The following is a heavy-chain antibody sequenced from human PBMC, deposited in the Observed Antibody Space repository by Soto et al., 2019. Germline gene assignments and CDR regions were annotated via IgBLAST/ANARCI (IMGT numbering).Heavy chain of an antibody. V-gene: IGHV3-23*01. Sequence: GGSLRLSCAASGFTFSSYAMSWVRQAPGKGLEWVSAISGSGGSTYYADSVKGRFTISRDNSKNTLYLQMNSLRAEDTAVYYCAKAYGAGYYYYGMDVWGQGTTVTVSS. J-gene: IGHJ6*02. CDR3: AKAYGAGYYYYGMDV. D-gene: IGHD3-10*01. CDR1: GFTFSSYA. CDR2: ISGSGGST.